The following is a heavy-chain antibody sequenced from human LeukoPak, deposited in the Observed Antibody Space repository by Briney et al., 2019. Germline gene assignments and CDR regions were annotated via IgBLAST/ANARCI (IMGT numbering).Heavy chain of an antibody. J-gene: IGHJ4*02. CDR2: IYHSGST. D-gene: IGHD5-12*01. Sequence: SETLSLTCAVCGDSISSGGYSWSWIRQPPGKGLEWIGYIYHSGSTYYNPSLKSRVTISVDRSKNQFSLKLSSVTAADTAVYYCARGGGYSGYDTETFDYWGQGTLVTVSS. CDR1: GDSISSGGYS. V-gene: IGHV4-30-2*01. CDR3: ARGGGYSGYDTETFDY.